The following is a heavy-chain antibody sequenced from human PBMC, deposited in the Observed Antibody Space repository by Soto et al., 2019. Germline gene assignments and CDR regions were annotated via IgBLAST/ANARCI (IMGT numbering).Heavy chain of an antibody. CDR2: IYSGGST. CDR1: GFTVSSNY. J-gene: IGHJ3*02. CDR3: ARGLGWLQLGAFAI. D-gene: IGHD5-12*01. V-gene: IGHV3-53*01. Sequence: LRLSCAASGFTVSSNYMSWVRQAPGKGLEWVSVIYSGGSTYYADSVKGRFTISRDNSKNTLYLQMNSLRAEDTAVYYCARGLGWLQLGAFAIWGQGTMVTVSS.